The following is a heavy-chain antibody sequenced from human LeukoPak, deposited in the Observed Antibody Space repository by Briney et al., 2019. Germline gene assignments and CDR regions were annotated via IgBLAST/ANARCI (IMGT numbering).Heavy chain of an antibody. V-gene: IGHV3-64*01. CDR1: GFTFSSYA. D-gene: IGHD3-3*01. CDR3: ARDEYDFWSGYSGH. J-gene: IGHJ1*01. Sequence: QPGGSLRLSCAASGFTFSSYAMHWARQAPGKGLEYVSAISSNGGSTYYANSVRGRFTISRDNSKNTLYLQMGSLRAEDMAVYYCARDEYDFWSGYSGHWGQGTLVTVSS. CDR2: ISSNGGST.